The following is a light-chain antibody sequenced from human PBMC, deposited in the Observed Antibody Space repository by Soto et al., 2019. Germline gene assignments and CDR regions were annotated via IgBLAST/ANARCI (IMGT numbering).Light chain of an antibody. V-gene: IGKV1-6*01. CDR2: GAS. J-gene: IGKJ2*01. CDR1: QGIRND. CDR3: LQDYNYPYT. Sequence: AIQMTQSPSSLSASVGDRVTITCRASQGIRNDLGWYQQKPGKAPKFLIYGASSLQSGVPSRFSGSGSGTDFTLTINRLQPEDFATYYCLQDYNYPYTFGQGTKLEIK.